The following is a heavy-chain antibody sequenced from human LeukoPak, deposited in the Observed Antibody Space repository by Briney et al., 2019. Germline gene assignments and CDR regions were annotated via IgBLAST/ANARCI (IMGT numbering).Heavy chain of an antibody. V-gene: IGHV3-74*01. CDR1: GFTFSSYW. J-gene: IGHJ4*02. D-gene: IGHD2-15*01. CDR2: INSDGSST. CDR3: ARAQRYCSGGSCYYEANDY. Sequence: SGGSLRLSCAASGFTFSSYWMHWVRQAPGKGLVWVSRINSDGSSTSYADSVKGRFTISRDNAKNTLYLQMNSLRAEDTAVYYCARAQRYCSGGSCYYEANDYWGQGTLVTVSS.